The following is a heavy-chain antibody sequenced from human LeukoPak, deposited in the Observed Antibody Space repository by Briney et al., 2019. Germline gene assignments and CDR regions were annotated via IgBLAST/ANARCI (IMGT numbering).Heavy chain of an antibody. CDR2: IIPILGIA. Sequence: SVKVSCKASGYTFTGYYMHWARQAPGQGLEWMGRIIPILGIANYAQKFQGRVTITADKSTSTAYMELSSLRSEDTAVYYCARAHIAAAQGMDVWGQGTTVTVSS. CDR1: GYTFTGYY. V-gene: IGHV1-69*04. D-gene: IGHD6-13*01. J-gene: IGHJ6*02. CDR3: ARAHIAAAQGMDV.